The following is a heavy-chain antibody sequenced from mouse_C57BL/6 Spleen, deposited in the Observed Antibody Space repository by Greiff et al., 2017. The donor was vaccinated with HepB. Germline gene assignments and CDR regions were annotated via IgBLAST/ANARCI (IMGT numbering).Heavy chain of an antibody. D-gene: IGHD3-2*02. CDR3: TRSSSLDSSGYWFAY. Sequence: LQESGAELVRPGASVTLSCKASGYTFTDYEMHWVKQTPVHGLEWIGAIDPETGGTAYNQKFKGKAILTADKSSSTAYMELRSLTSEDSAVYYCTRSSSLDSSGYWFAYWGQGTLVTVSA. V-gene: IGHV1-15*01. CDR1: GYTFTDYE. CDR2: IDPETGGT. J-gene: IGHJ3*01.